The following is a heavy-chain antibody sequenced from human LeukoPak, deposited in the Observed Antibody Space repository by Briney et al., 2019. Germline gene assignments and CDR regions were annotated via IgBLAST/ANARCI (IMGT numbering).Heavy chain of an antibody. Sequence: SSETLSLTCTVSGGSISSYYWSWIRQPPGKGLEWIGYMYYSGSTKYNPSLKSRVAISVDTSKNQFSLKLTYVTAADTAVYYCARHGVGRGGDFDYWGQGTLVTVSS. CDR2: MYYSGST. CDR3: ARHGVGRGGDFDY. CDR1: GGSISSYY. J-gene: IGHJ4*02. D-gene: IGHD3-10*01. V-gene: IGHV4-59*08.